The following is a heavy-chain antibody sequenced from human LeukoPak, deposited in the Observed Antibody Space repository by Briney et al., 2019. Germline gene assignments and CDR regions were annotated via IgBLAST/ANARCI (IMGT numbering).Heavy chain of an antibody. CDR3: AKASIVVVPAAIEVGKNLYYFDY. D-gene: IGHD2-2*01. V-gene: IGHV3-30*02. Sequence: GGSLRLSCAASGFAFSGYWMSWIRQAPGKGLEWVAFIRYDGSNKYYADSVKGRFTISRDNSKNTLYLQMNSLRAEDTAVYYCAKASIVVVPAAIEVGKNLYYFDYWGQGTLVTVSS. CDR2: IRYDGSNK. J-gene: IGHJ4*02. CDR1: GFAFSGYW.